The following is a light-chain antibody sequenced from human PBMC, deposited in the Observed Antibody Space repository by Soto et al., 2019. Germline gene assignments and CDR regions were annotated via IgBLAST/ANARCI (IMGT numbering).Light chain of an antibody. Sequence: QSVLTQPPSVSGAPGQRVTISCTGSSSNIGAGYDVHWYQQLPGTDPKLLIYGNSNRPSGVPDRFSGSKSGTSASLAITGLQAEDEADYYCQSYDSSPSYVFGTGTKVTVL. CDR1: SSNIGAGYD. V-gene: IGLV1-40*01. CDR3: QSYDSSPSYV. CDR2: GNS. J-gene: IGLJ1*01.